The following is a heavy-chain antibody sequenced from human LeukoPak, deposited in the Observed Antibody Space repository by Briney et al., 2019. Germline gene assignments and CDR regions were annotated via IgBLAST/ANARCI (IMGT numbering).Heavy chain of an antibody. CDR2: AYSGGST. J-gene: IGHJ4*02. Sequence: GGSLRLSCAASGFPVTTKDMTWIRQAPGKGLEWVSVAYSGGSTFFADFVNGRFSISRDQSQNTLYLQMDSLRANDTAVYYCARAGDRGSHIDFWGQGTLVTVSS. CDR3: ARAGDRGSHIDF. D-gene: IGHD1-26*01. V-gene: IGHV3-66*01. CDR1: GFPVTTKD.